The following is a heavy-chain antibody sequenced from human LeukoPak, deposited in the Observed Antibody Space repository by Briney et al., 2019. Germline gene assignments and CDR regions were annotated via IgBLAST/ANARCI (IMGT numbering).Heavy chain of an antibody. CDR3: ARGAYCSGGSCYYWYFDL. J-gene: IGHJ2*01. V-gene: IGHV4-30-4*01. CDR1: GASVSSASY. D-gene: IGHD2-15*01. Sequence: SETLSLTCTVSGASVSSASYWTWIRQPPGKGLEWIGYIYYSGSTYYNPSLKSRVTISVDTSKNQFSLKLSSVTAADTAVYYCARGAYCSGGSCYYWYFDLWGRGTLVTVSS. CDR2: IYYSGST.